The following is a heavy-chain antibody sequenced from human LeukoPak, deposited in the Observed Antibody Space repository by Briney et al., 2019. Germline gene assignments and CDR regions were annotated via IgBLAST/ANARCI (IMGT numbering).Heavy chain of an antibody. CDR3: ARAGAVVYNWFDP. D-gene: IGHD2-15*01. Sequence: ASLKVARKAACYTLNTYGITGVRQAPGRELEWMEGSSCYNGKTKYAQNLQDRVTMTTGTSTTTAYMELGSLRSDDTAGYFCARAGAVVYNWFDPWGEGGLVTVSS. CDR2: SSCYNGKT. V-gene: IGHV1-18*01. CDR1: CYTLNTYG. J-gene: IGHJ5*02.